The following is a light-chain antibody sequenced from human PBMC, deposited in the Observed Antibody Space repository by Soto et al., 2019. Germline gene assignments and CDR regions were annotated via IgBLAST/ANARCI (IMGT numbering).Light chain of an antibody. Sequence: SLTQPASVSGSPGQSIPLSCTGTSSDVGGYNYVSWYQQHPGKAPKLMIYDVSNRPSGVSNRFSGSKSGNTASLTISGLQAEDEADYYCSSYTSSSTRVFGTGTKVTVL. V-gene: IGLV2-14*01. CDR2: DVS. CDR1: SSDVGGYNY. J-gene: IGLJ1*01. CDR3: SSYTSSSTRV.